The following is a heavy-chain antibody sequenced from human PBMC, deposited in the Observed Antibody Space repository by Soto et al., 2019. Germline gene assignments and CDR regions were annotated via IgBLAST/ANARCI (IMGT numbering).Heavy chain of an antibody. D-gene: IGHD3-22*01. V-gene: IGHV3-48*01. Sequence: PGGSLRLSCAASGFTFSSYSMNWVRQAPGKGLEWVSYISSSSSTIYYADSVKGRFTISRDNAKNPLYLQMNSLRAEDTAVYYCARDQLYYNDISGRPLNAFDVWGQGTMVTVSS. CDR1: GFTFSSYS. CDR3: ARDQLYYNDISGRPLNAFDV. CDR2: ISSSSSTI. J-gene: IGHJ3*01.